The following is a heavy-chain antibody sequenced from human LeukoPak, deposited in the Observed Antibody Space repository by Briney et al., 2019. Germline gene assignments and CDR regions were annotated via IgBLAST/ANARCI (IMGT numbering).Heavy chain of an antibody. V-gene: IGHV1-2*05. Sequence: ASVKVSCKASGYTFTGYYIHWVRQAPGQGLEWLERISPNSGVPNYAQKFQGRVTMTRDTSVNTVYMELSGLKSDDTGAYYCAREVGYSTSWYGRFDPWGQGTVVTVSS. CDR2: ISPNSGVP. CDR3: AREVGYSTSWYGRFDP. CDR1: GYTFTGYY. D-gene: IGHD6-13*01. J-gene: IGHJ5*02.